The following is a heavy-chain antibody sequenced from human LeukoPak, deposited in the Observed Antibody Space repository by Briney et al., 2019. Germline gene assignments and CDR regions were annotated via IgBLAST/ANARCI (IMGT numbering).Heavy chain of an antibody. CDR3: ARDWVVVTAIRGLFDL. CDR2: IYYGGST. Sequence: KASETLSLTCTVSGGSISSNHYYWGWVRQPPGKGLEWIGSIYYGGSTYYNPSLKSRVTISVDTSKNQFSLNLSSVTAADTAVYYCARDWVVVTAIRGLFDLWGRGTLVTVSS. D-gene: IGHD2-21*02. V-gene: IGHV4-39*07. CDR1: GGSISSNHYY. J-gene: IGHJ2*01.